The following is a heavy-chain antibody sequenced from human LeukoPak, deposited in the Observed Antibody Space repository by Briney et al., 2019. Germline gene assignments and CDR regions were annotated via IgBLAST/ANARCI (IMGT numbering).Heavy chain of an antibody. D-gene: IGHD3-9*01. J-gene: IGHJ3*02. CDR3: ARVVTYDILTGYPVPDAFDI. CDR2: INHSGST. V-gene: IGHV4-34*01. Sequence: SETLSLTCAVYGGSFSGYYWSWIRQPPGKGLEWIGEINHSGSTNYNPSLRSRVTISVDTSKNQFSLKLSSVTAADTAVYYCARVVTYDILTGYPVPDAFDIWGQGTMVTVSS. CDR1: GGSFSGYY.